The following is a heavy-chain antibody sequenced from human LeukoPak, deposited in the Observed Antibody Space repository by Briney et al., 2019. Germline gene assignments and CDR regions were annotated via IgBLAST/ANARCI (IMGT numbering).Heavy chain of an antibody. D-gene: IGHD3-22*01. V-gene: IGHV1-18*01. J-gene: IGHJ4*02. CDR1: GYTFSLYG. CDR3: ARDRAFGRRLLPSTASDN. CDR2: ISGYDGKT. Sequence: GASVKVSCKASGYTFSLYGISWERQAPGQGLEWIGWISGYDGKTEYAQKVQDRVTMTADTYTNTVYLDLRSLRPDDTAMYYCARDRAFGRRLLPSTASDNWGQGTLVTVSS.